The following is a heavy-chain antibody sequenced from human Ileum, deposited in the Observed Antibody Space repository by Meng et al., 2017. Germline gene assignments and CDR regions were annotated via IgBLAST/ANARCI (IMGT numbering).Heavy chain of an antibody. Sequence: QVQLQESGPGLGKPSQTLSLTCTVSGGAISSGGSYWSWIRQHPGKGLEWIGYIYYSGTTYYNPSLKSRVTISVDTSKNQFSLKLSSVTAADTAVYYCAREPPAAAGTGADYWGQGTLVTVSS. CDR1: GGAISSGGSY. J-gene: IGHJ4*02. CDR3: AREPPAAAGTGADY. D-gene: IGHD6-13*01. CDR2: IYYSGTT. V-gene: IGHV4-31*03.